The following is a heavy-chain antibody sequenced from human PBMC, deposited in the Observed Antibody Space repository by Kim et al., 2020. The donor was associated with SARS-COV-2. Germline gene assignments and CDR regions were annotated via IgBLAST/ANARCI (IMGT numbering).Heavy chain of an antibody. V-gene: IGHV3-30*18. D-gene: IGHD3-10*01. CDR3: AKPSDVIILISVNLHF. J-gene: IGHJ4*02. CDR2: ISHDGNNA. CDR1: GFTFRNYG. Sequence: GGSLRLSCAASGFTFRNYGMHWVRQAPGKGLEWVAVISHDGNNAYYEDSVKGRFTISRDNSKNTVSLQMSSLRVEDTALYYCAKPSDVIILISVNLHFWGQGTLVTVSS.